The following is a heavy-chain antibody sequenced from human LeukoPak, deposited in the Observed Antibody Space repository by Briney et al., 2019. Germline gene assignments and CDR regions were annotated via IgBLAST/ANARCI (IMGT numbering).Heavy chain of an antibody. CDR1: GFTFRIYS. CDR3: ARDRGARGRGFA. CDR2: IGPSSGDI. Sequence: NPGGSLRLSCAASGFTFRIYSMNWVRQAPGTGLEWVSSIGPSSGDIYCADSVKGRFTISRDNDKNSLYLQMNSLRAEDTAVYYCARDRGARGRGFAWGQGTQVTVSS. V-gene: IGHV3-21*01. D-gene: IGHD3-10*01. J-gene: IGHJ5*02.